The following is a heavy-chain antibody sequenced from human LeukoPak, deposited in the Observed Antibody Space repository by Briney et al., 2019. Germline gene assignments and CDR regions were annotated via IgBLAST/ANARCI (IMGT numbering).Heavy chain of an antibody. Sequence: SETLSLTCAVYGGSLSGYYWSWIRQPPGKGLEWIGEINYSGSTNYNPSLKSRVTISVDTSKKQFSLKLSSVTAADTAVYYCARAYYDILTGSEGYFQHWGQGTLVTVSS. D-gene: IGHD3-9*01. CDR1: GGSLSGYY. CDR2: INYSGST. V-gene: IGHV4-34*01. J-gene: IGHJ1*01. CDR3: ARAYYDILTGSEGYFQH.